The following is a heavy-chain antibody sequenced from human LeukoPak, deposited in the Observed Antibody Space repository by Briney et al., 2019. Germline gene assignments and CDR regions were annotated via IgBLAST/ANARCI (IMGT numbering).Heavy chain of an antibody. CDR3: ARVQGYCSGGSCYGNDY. CDR2: INHSGST. Sequence: PSETLSLTCAVYGGSFSGYYWSWIRHPPGKGLEWIGEINHSGSTNYNPSLKSRVTISVDTSKNQFSLKLSSVTAADTAVYYCARVQGYCSGGSCYGNDYWGQGTLVTVSS. V-gene: IGHV4-34*01. J-gene: IGHJ4*02. CDR1: GGSFSGYY. D-gene: IGHD2-15*01.